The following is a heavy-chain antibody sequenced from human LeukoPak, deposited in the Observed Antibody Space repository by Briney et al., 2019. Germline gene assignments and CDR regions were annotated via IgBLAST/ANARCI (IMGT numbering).Heavy chain of an antibody. Sequence: SETLSLTCTVSGGSISSTSYYWGWIRQPPGKGLEWIGSIYYSGRTYYNLSLKSRVTISVDTSKNQFSLKLSSVTAADTAVYYCAKHGGYDSSGYWFDPWGQGTLVTVSS. D-gene: IGHD3-22*01. CDR1: GGSISSTSYY. J-gene: IGHJ5*02. V-gene: IGHV4-39*01. CDR2: IYYSGRT. CDR3: AKHGGYDSSGYWFDP.